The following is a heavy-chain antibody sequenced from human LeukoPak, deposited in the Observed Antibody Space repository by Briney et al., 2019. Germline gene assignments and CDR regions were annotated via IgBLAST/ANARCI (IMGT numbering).Heavy chain of an antibody. Sequence: QAGGSLRLSCAASGFTFSTYSINWVRQAPGKGLEWVSYIRSRDRTIYYADSVKGRFTISTDNAENSLYLQMNSLRTEDTAVYYCTGSFGELTFFDYWGQGTLVTVSS. CDR2: IRSRDRTI. J-gene: IGHJ4*02. CDR1: GFTFSTYS. V-gene: IGHV3-48*01. D-gene: IGHD3-10*01. CDR3: TGSFGELTFFDY.